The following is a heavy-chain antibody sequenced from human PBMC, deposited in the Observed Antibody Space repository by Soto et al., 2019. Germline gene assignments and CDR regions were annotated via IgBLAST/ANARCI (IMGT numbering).Heavy chain of an antibody. D-gene: IGHD3-10*01. CDR2: IYYSGST. CDR1: GGSISSYY. J-gene: IGHJ4*02. V-gene: IGHV4-59*01. Sequence: PSETLSLTCTVSGGSISSYYWSWIRQPPGKGLEWIGYIYYSGSTNYNPSLKSRVTISVDTSKNQFSLKLSSVTAADTAVYYCARKDYYRSGIYYFDYWGQGTLVTVSS. CDR3: ARKDYYRSGIYYFDY.